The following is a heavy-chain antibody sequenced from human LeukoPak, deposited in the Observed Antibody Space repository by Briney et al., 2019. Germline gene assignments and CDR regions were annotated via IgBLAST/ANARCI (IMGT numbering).Heavy chain of an antibody. CDR1: GGSFSGYY. V-gene: IGHV4-34*01. D-gene: IGHD2-2*01. CDR3: ASRSGVGSSTSPDY. Sequence: SETLSLTCAVYGGSFSGYYWSWIRQPPGKGLEWIGEINHSGSTNYNPSLKSRVTISVDTSKNQFSLKLSSVTAADTAVYYCASRSGVGSSTSPDYWGQGTLVTVSS. J-gene: IGHJ4*02. CDR2: INHSGST.